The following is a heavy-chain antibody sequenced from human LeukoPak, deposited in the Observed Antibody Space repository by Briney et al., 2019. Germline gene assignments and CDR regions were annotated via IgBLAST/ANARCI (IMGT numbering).Heavy chain of an antibody. V-gene: IGHV1-2*02. J-gene: IGHJ4*02. CDR3: AREVDWGSSTPGF. CDR1: GYTFTGYY. Sequence: VASVKVSCKASGYTFTGYYMHWVRQSPGQGLEWMGWINPNSGGTNYAQKFQGRVTMTRDTSISTAYMELSRLRSDDTAVYYCAREVDWGSSTPGFWGQGTLVTVSS. CDR2: INPNSGGT. D-gene: IGHD6-6*01.